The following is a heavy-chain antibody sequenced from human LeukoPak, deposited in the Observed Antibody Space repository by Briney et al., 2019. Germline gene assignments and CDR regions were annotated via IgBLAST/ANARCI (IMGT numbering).Heavy chain of an antibody. Sequence: PGGSLRLSCAASGFTFSDYYMSWIRQAPGKGLEWVSYISSSGSTIYYADSVKGRFTISRDNAKNSLYLQMNSLRAGDTAVYYCTSNAAAGTSYWGQGTLVTVSS. CDR3: TSNAAAGTSY. J-gene: IGHJ4*02. D-gene: IGHD6-13*01. CDR2: ISSSGSTI. CDR1: GFTFSDYY. V-gene: IGHV3-11*04.